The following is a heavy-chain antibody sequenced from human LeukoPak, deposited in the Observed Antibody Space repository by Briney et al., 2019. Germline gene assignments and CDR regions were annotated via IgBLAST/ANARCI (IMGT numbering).Heavy chain of an antibody. CDR2: INAGNGNT. Sequence: GASVKVSCKASGYTFTSYAMHWVRQAPGQRLEWMGWINAGNGNTKYSQKFQGRVTITRDTSASTAYMELSSLRSEDTAVYYCARDETLEFGRGAFDIWGQGTMVTVSS. J-gene: IGHJ3*02. V-gene: IGHV1-3*01. CDR3: ARDETLEFGRGAFDI. CDR1: GYTFTSYA. D-gene: IGHD1-26*01.